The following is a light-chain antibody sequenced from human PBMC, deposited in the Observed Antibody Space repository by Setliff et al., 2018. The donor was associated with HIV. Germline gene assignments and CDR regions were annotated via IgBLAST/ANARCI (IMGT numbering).Light chain of an antibody. CDR2: EVN. CDR1: NRDVGGGKGY. V-gene: IGLV2-14*01. J-gene: IGLJ1*01. CDR3: CSFTSSNTYV. Sequence: QSALTQPASVSGSPGQSITISCTGTNRDVGGGKGYVSWYQHFPGKAPKLVIYEVNKRPSGVSSRFSGSKSGNTASLTISGLQLEDESDYYCCSFTSSNTYVFGTGTKVTVL.